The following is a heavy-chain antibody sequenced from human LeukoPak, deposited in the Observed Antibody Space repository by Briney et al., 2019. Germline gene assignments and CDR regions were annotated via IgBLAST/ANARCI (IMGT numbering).Heavy chain of an antibody. CDR3: ARDRSEFDC. Sequence: PSETLSLTCIVSGGSISSYYWSWIRQPPGKGLEWIGYIYYSGSTNYNPSVKSRVTISVDTSKNQFSLKVSSVTAADTAVYYCARDRSEFDCWGQGTLVTVSS. D-gene: IGHD3-3*01. J-gene: IGHJ4*02. CDR2: IYYSGST. CDR1: GGSISSYY. V-gene: IGHV4-59*01.